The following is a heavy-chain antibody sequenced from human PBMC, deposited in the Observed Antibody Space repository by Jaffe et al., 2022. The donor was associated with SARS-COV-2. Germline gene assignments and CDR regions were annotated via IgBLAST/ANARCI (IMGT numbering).Heavy chain of an antibody. V-gene: IGHV4-4*07. CDR3: ARDGGRRRGLEKRGYSGYDDPRNWFDP. CDR1: GGSISSYY. Sequence: QVQLQESGPGLVKPSETLSLTCTVSGGSISSYYWSWIRQPAGKGLEWIGRIYTSGSTNYNPSLKSRVTMSVDTSKNQFSLKLSSVTAADTAVYYCARDGGRRRGLEKRGYSGYDDPRNWFDPWGQGTLVTVSS. D-gene: IGHD5-12*01. J-gene: IGHJ5*02. CDR2: IYTSGST.